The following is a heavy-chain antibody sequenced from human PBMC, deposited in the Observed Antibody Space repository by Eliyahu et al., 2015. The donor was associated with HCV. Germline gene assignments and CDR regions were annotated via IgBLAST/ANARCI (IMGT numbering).Heavy chain of an antibody. Sequence: EVQLVESGGGLVQPEGSLRLSCAASGFXFSKYWMTWVRQAPGKGLEWVANIRYDGIEIFSMDSVRGRFTISRDNAKNSLYLQMSSLRAEDTAVYYCARESAPGTMVADYWGQGTLVTVSS. CDR3: ARESAPGTMVADY. D-gene: IGHD1/OR15-1a*01. CDR1: GFXFSKYW. J-gene: IGHJ4*02. CDR2: IRYDGIEI. V-gene: IGHV3-7*01.